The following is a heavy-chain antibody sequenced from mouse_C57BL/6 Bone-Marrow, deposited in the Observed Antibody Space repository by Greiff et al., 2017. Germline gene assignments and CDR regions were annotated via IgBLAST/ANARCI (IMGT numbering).Heavy chain of an antibody. CDR1: GYSITSGYY. V-gene: IGHV3-6*01. CDR2: ISYDGSN. D-gene: IGHD3-1*01. Sequence: DVKLQESGPGLVKPSQSLSLTCSVTGYSITSGYYWNWIRQFPGNKLEWMGYISYDGSNNYNPSLKNRISITRDTSKNQFFLKLNSVTTEDTATYYCARDRDWGQGTTLTVSS. CDR3: ARDRD. J-gene: IGHJ2*01.